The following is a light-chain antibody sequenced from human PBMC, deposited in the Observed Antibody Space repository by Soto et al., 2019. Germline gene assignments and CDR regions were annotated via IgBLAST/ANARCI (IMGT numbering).Light chain of an antibody. J-gene: IGKJ4*01. V-gene: IGKV3-20*01. Sequence: EIVLTQSPGTLSLSPGARATLSCTASQSVSSSYLAWYQQKPGQAHRLLIYGASSRATGIPDRFSGSGAGTDFTLTISGLEPEDFAVYYCQQYGSSPLTFGGGTKVEIK. CDR2: GAS. CDR1: QSVSSSY. CDR3: QQYGSSPLT.